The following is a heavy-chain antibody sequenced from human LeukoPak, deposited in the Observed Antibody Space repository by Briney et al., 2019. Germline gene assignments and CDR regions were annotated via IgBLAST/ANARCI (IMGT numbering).Heavy chain of an antibody. J-gene: IGHJ4*02. Sequence: ASVKVSCKASGYTFTSYGISWVRQAPGQGLEWMGWISAYNGNTNYAQKLQGRVTMTTDTSTSTAYMELRSLRSDDTAVYYCASGRIGGRHWDYLDYWGQGTLVTVSS. CDR1: GYTFTSYG. V-gene: IGHV1-18*01. D-gene: IGHD3-16*01. CDR3: ASGRIGGRHWDYLDY. CDR2: ISAYNGNT.